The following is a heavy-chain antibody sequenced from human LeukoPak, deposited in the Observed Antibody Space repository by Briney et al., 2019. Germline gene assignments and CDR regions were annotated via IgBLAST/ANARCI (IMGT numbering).Heavy chain of an antibody. CDR1: GGSISSSTYY. V-gene: IGHV4-39*07. CDR2: IYYSGST. CDR3: ARVAGSRTTAFDY. D-gene: IGHD1-1*01. J-gene: IGHJ4*02. Sequence: PSETLSLTCTVSGGSISSSTYYWGWIRQPPGKGLEWIGSIYYSGSTYYNPSLKTRVTISVDTSKNQFSLKLSSVTAADTAVYYCARVAGSRTTAFDYWGQGTLVTVSS.